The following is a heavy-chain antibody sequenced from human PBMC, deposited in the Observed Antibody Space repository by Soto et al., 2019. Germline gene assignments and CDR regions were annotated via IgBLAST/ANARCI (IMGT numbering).Heavy chain of an antibody. CDR1: GGSISSGDYY. CDR3: ARDLGETIFGVVTNNWFDP. J-gene: IGHJ5*02. CDR2: IYYSGST. D-gene: IGHD3-3*01. Sequence: PSETLSLTCTVSGGSISSGDYYWSWIRQPPGKGLEWIGYIYYSGSTYYNPSLKSRVTISVDTSKNQFSLKLSSVTAADTAVYYCARDLGETIFGVVTNNWFDPWGQGTLVTVSS. V-gene: IGHV4-30-4*01.